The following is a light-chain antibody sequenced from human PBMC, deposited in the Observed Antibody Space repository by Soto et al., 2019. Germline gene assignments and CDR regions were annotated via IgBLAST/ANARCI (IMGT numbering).Light chain of an antibody. V-gene: IGKV1-5*03. CDR1: QTISSW. CDR3: QHYNSYSAA. J-gene: IGKJ1*01. Sequence: DIQMTQSPSTLSGSVGDRVTITCRARQTISSWLAWYQQKPGKAPKLLIYKASTLKSGVPSRFSGSGSGTEFTLTISSLQPDDFAPSYCQHYNSYSAAFGQGTKVDLK. CDR2: KAS.